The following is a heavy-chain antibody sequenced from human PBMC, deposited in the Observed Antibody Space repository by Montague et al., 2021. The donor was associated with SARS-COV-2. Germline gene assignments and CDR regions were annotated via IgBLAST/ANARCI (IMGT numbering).Heavy chain of an antibody. CDR2: IYYSGST. CDR3: ARGSGWMGNAFDV. CDR1: GGSISSYY. D-gene: IGHD6-19*01. J-gene: IGHJ3*01. Sequence: SETLSLTCTVSGGSISSYYWSWIRQPPGKGLEWIGYIYYSGSTNYNPSLKGRVTISVDTSKSQFSLKLSSVTAADTAVYYCARGSGWMGNAFDVRGQGTMVTVSS. V-gene: IGHV4-59*01.